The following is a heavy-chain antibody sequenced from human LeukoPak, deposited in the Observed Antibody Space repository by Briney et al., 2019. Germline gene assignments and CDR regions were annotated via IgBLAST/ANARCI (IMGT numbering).Heavy chain of an antibody. J-gene: IGHJ4*02. CDR3: ARTVYSSGWLFDY. CDR2: IYYSGST. D-gene: IGHD6-19*01. V-gene: IGHV4-31*03. Sequence: SETLSLTCTVSGGSISSGGYYWSWLRQHPGKGLEWTGYIYYSGSTYYNPSLKSRVTISVDTSKNLFSLKLTSVPAADTAIYYCARTVYSSGWLFDYWGQGSLVTASS. CDR1: GGSISSGGYY.